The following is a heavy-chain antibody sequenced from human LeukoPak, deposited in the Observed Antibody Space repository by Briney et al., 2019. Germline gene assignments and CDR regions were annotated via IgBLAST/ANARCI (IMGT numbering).Heavy chain of an antibody. D-gene: IGHD4-17*01. CDR2: INWNGGST. J-gene: IGHJ5*02. CDR3: AKVYGDYPPDNWFDP. V-gene: IGHV3-20*04. Sequence: PGGSLRLSCAASGFTFDDYGMSWVRQAPGKGLEWVSGINWNGGSTGYADSVKGRFTISRDNAKNSLYLQMNSLRAEDTAVYYCAKVYGDYPPDNWFDPWGQGTLVTVSS. CDR1: GFTFDDYG.